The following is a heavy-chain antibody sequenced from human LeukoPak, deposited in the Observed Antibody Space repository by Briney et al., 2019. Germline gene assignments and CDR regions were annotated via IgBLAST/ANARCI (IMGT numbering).Heavy chain of an antibody. CDR2: ISSSSSYI. CDR3: ARYSSSSGWFDP. J-gene: IGHJ5*02. D-gene: IGHD6-6*01. Sequence: GGSLRLSCAASGFTFSSYSMNWVRQAPGKGLEWVSSISSSSSYIYYADSVKGRFTISRDNAKNSLSLQMNSLRAEDTAVYYCARYSSSSGWFDPWGQGTLVTVSS. CDR1: GFTFSSYS. V-gene: IGHV3-21*01.